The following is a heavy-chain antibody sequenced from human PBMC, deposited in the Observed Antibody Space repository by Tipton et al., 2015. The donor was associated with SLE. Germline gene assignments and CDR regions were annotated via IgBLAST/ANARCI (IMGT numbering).Heavy chain of an antibody. Sequence: TLSLTCTVSGGSISSSSYYWGLIRQPPGKGLVWIGSIYYSGSTYHNPSLKSRVTISVDTSKNQFPLKLSSVTAADTAVYYCASPVAAAGKDDTFQHWGQGTLVTVSS. V-gene: IGHV4-39*01. J-gene: IGHJ1*01. CDR3: ASPVAAAGKDDTFQH. CDR2: IYYSGST. D-gene: IGHD6-13*01. CDR1: GGSISSSSYY.